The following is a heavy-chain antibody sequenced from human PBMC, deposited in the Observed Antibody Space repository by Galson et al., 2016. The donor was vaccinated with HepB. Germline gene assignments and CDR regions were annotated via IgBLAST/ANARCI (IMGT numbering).Heavy chain of an antibody. Sequence: SVKVSCKASGGTFSRYAISWVRQAPGQGLEWMGGIIPIFGTTNYAQKFQGRVTITADESTSTAYMELSSLRSEDTAVYYCARPQSPYCSSTNCFYYGMDLWGQGTLVTVSS. V-gene: IGHV1-69*13. D-gene: IGHD2-2*01. CDR3: ARPQSPYCSSTNCFYYGMDL. CDR2: IIPIFGTT. J-gene: IGHJ6*02. CDR1: GGTFSRYA.